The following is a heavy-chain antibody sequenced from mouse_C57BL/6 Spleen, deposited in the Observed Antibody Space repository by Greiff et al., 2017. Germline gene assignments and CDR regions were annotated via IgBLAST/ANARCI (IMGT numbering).Heavy chain of an antibody. J-gene: IGHJ2*01. CDR2: IHPNSGST. CDR1: GYTFTSYW. CDR3: ARSGTTVSYFDY. Sequence: VQLKQPGAELVKPGASVKLSCKASGYTFTSYWMHWVKQRPGQGLEWIGMIHPNSGSTNYNEKFKSKATLTVDKSSSTAYMQLSSLTSEDSAVYYCARSGTTVSYFDYWGQGTTLTVSS. V-gene: IGHV1-64*01. D-gene: IGHD1-1*01.